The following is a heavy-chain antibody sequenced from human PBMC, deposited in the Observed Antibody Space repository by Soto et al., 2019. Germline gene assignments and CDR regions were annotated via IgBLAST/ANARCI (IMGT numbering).Heavy chain of an antibody. J-gene: IGHJ4*02. CDR2: VTGNGVTT. V-gene: IGHV3-23*04. Sequence: VQLVESGGGLVQPGGSLRLSCAASGFTFRSYAMSWVRQAPGKGLEWVSVVTGNGVTTYYADSVKGRFTISRDNSVNTLFLQMNSLRAEDTAIYFCAKGGVTTVTQIDYWGQGTLVTVSS. D-gene: IGHD4-17*01. CDR3: AKGGVTTVTQIDY. CDR1: GFTFRSYA.